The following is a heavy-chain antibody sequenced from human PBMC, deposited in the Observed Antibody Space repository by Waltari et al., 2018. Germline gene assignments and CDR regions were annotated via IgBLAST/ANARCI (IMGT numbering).Heavy chain of an antibody. CDR2: IITIFGTA. J-gene: IGHJ6*02. V-gene: IGHV1-69*13. Sequence: QVQLVQSGAEVKKPGASVKVSCKASGYTFTSYAMHWVRRAPGQGLEWMGGIITIFGTANYAQKVQGRATITADESTSTAYMELSSLRSEDTAVYYCARGRVVVVPAAISARSYYYYGMDVWGQGTTVTVSS. D-gene: IGHD2-2*02. CDR3: ARGRVVVVPAAISARSYYYYGMDV. CDR1: GYTFTSYA.